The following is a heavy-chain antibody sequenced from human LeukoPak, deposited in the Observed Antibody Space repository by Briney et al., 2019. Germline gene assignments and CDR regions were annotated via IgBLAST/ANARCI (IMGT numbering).Heavy chain of an antibody. CDR2: IYYSGST. D-gene: IGHD6-13*01. CDR1: GGSISSSSYY. CDR3: ARGSSWYVASWFDP. J-gene: IGHJ5*02. V-gene: IGHV4-39*07. Sequence: TSETLSLTCTVSGGSISSSSYYWGWIRQPPGKGLEWIGSIYYSGSTYYNPSLKSRVTISVDTSKNQFSLKLSSVTAADTAVYYCARGSSWYVASWFDPWGQGTLVTVSS.